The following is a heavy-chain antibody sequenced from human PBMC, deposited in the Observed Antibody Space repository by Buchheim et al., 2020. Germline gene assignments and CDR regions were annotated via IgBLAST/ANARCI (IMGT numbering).Heavy chain of an antibody. CDR2: ITPMFGPA. D-gene: IGHD3-22*01. V-gene: IGHV1-69*05. J-gene: IGHJ4*02. CDR3: ARAVTFYYDSSGSRWYYFED. Sequence: QVQLVQSGAEVKKPGSSVKVSCQASGGDFSKYGINWVRQAPGQGLEWMGGITPMFGPANYAQKFRGRVTIMSDESPLTAYMELSSLRSEDTAVYYCARAVTFYYDSSGSRWYYFEDWGQGT. CDR1: GGDFSKYG.